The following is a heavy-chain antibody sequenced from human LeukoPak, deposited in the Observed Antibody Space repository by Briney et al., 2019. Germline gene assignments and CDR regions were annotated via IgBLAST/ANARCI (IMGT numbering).Heavy chain of an antibody. CDR2: IYHSGST. CDR1: GDFITAYY. Sequence: SETLSLTCTVSGDFITAYYWSWIRQPPGKGLEWIGSIYHSGSTYYNPSLKSRVTISVDTSKNQFSLKLSSVTAADTAVYYCARDGGIQPDFDYWGQGTLVTVSS. J-gene: IGHJ4*02. V-gene: IGHV4-38-2*02. D-gene: IGHD5-18*01. CDR3: ARDGGIQPDFDY.